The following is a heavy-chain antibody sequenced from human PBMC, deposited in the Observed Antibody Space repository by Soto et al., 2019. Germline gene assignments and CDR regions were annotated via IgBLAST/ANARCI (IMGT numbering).Heavy chain of an antibody. CDR1: GFTFGDYY. D-gene: IGHD3-9*01. Sequence: GGSLRLSCAASGFTFGDYYMSWIRQAPGKGLEWVSYISSSGSTIYYADSVKGRFTISRDNAKNSLYLQMNSLRAEDTAVYYCATLRYFDWFGYWGQGTLVTVSS. V-gene: IGHV3-11*01. J-gene: IGHJ5*01. CDR2: ISSSGSTI. CDR3: ATLRYFDWFGY.